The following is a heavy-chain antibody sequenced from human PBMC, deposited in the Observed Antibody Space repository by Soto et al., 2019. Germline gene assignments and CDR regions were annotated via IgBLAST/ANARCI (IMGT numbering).Heavy chain of an antibody. CDR1: GYTLTELS. J-gene: IGHJ6*02. Sequence: ASVKVSCKVSGYTLTELSMHWVRQAPGKGLEWMGGFDPEDGETIYAQKFQGRVTMTEDTSTDTAYMELSSLRSEDTAVYYCATLVVPVATSWYSYYYDGKDVWGRGTTVT. CDR3: ATLVVPVATSWYSYYYDGKDV. CDR2: FDPEDGET. D-gene: IGHD2-2*01. V-gene: IGHV1-24*01.